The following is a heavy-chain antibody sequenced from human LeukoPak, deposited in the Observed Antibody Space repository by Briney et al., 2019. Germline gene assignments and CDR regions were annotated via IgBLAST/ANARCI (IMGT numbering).Heavy chain of an antibody. V-gene: IGHV4-59*01. CDR3: ARARGSQYYYYGMDV. CDR1: RGSISSYY. Sequence: PSETLSLTCTVSRGSISSYYWSWIRQPPGKGLEWIGYIYYSGSTNYNPSLKSRVTMSVDTSRNQFSLKLNSVTAADTAVYYCARARGSQYYYYGMDVWGQGTTVTV. CDR2: IYYSGST. D-gene: IGHD6-13*01. J-gene: IGHJ6*02.